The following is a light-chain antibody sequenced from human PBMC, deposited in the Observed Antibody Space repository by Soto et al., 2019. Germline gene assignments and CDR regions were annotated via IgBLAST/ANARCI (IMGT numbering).Light chain of an antibody. J-gene: IGKJ1*01. CDR1: QSVSTN. CDR2: GAY. CDR3: QQFNKWPRT. Sequence: EIVLTQSPGTLSFSPGERATLSCRTSQSVSTNLAWYQQRPGQAPRLIISGAYTRATGIPARFSGSGSGTEFTLTISSLQSEDFAIYYCQQFNKWPRTFGQGTKVDIK. V-gene: IGKV3-15*01.